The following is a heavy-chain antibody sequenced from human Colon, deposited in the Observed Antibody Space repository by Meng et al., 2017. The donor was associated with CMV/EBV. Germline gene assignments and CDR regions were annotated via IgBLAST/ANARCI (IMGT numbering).Heavy chain of an antibody. CDR2: ISGSGGSR. Sequence: GGSLRLSCAASGFTFSNYAMNWVRQAPGKGLEWVSTISGSGGSRFYTDSVQGRFTISRDNSDNSLYLQMNSLRDDDTAVYYCAKEGKDSNYVYYFDHWGQGILVTVSS. CDR3: AKEGKDSNYVYYFDH. D-gene: IGHD4-11*01. V-gene: IGHV3-23*01. J-gene: IGHJ4*02. CDR1: GFTFSNYA.